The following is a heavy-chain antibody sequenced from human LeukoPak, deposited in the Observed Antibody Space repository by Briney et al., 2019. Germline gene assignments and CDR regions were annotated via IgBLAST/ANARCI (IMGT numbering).Heavy chain of an antibody. CDR1: GSNFTSYW. V-gene: IGHV5-51*04. D-gene: IGHD3-9*01. CDR3: ARADLHLDWLPFLFDY. CDR2: IYPGDSDT. J-gene: IGHJ4*02. Sequence: GGSLKISWKGSGSNFTSYWIGWGRQVPGKGLGGMGIIYPGDSDTRYSPSFQGQVTISADQPISTAYLQWSSLKASDTAMYYCARADLHLDWLPFLFDYWGQGTLVTVSS.